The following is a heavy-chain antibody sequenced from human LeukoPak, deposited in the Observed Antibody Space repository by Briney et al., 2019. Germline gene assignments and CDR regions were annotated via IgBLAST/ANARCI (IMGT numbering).Heavy chain of an antibody. CDR2: IYYSGST. D-gene: IGHD3-3*01. V-gene: IGHV4-30-4*01. CDR1: GVSISSGDYY. CDR3: ARSNYYDFWSGYGMDV. Sequence: SETLSLTCTVSGVSISSGDYYWSWIRQPPGKGLEWIGYIYYSGSTYYNPSLKSRFTISVDTSKNQFSLKLSSVTAADTAVYYCARSNYYDFWSGYGMDVWGQGTTVTVSS. J-gene: IGHJ6*02.